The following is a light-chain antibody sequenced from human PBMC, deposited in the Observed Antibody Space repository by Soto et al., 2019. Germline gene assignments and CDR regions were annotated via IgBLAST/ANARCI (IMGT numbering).Light chain of an antibody. Sequence: QSVLTQPPSVSGAPGQRVTISCTGSSSNIGAGFDVHWYHQIAGTAPKLLIYGNSNRPSGVPDRFSGSKSGNTASLTISGLQAEDEADYYCCSYASGSIYVFGTGTKLTVL. CDR1: SSNIGAGFD. CDR2: GNS. CDR3: CSYASGSIYV. V-gene: IGLV1-40*01. J-gene: IGLJ1*01.